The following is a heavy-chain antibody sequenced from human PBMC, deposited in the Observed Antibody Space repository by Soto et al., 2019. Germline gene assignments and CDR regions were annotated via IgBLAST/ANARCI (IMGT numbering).Heavy chain of an antibody. CDR3: ARGSGGSSYYYYGMDV. V-gene: IGHV1-58*02. Sequence: SVKVSCKASGFTFTSSARRWVRQARGQRLEWIGWIVVGSGNTNYAQKFQGRVTITADESTSTAYMELSSLRSEDTAVYYCARGSGGSSYYYYGMDVWGQGTTVTVS. D-gene: IGHD2-15*01. J-gene: IGHJ6*02. CDR2: IVVGSGNT. CDR1: GFTFTSSA.